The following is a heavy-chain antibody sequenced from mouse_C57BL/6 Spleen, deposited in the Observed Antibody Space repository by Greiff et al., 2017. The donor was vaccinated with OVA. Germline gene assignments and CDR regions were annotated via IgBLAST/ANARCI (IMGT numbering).Heavy chain of an antibody. V-gene: IGHV1-26*01. CDR2: INPNNGGT. Sequence: EVQLQQSGPELVKPGASVKISCKASGYTFTDYYMNWVKQSPGKSLEWIGDINPNNGGTSYNQKFKGKATLTVDKSSSTAYMELRSLTSEDSAVYYCARSEAPYYSNYDWYFDVWGTGTTVTVSS. J-gene: IGHJ1*03. CDR3: ARSEAPYYSNYDWYFDV. CDR1: GYTFTDYY. D-gene: IGHD2-5*01.